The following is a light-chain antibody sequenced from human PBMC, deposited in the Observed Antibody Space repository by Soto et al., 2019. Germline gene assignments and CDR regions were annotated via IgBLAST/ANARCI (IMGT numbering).Light chain of an antibody. CDR1: SSDVGYYNY. V-gene: IGLV2-11*01. CDR2: DVT. Sequence: QSALTQPRSVSGSPGQSVTISCTGTSSDVGYYNYVSWYQQHPGKAPELMIYDVTKRPSGVPDRFSGSKSGNTASLTISGLQAEDEADYYCCSYAGSYTFVFGTGTKVTVL. CDR3: CSYAGSYTFV. J-gene: IGLJ1*01.